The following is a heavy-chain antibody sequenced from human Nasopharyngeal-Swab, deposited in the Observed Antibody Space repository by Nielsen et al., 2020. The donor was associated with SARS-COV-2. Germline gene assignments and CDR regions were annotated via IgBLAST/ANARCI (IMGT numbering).Heavy chain of an antibody. J-gene: IGHJ4*02. CDR3: ARDTPAMFAY. Sequence: GESLKISCAASGFTFSIYTMNWVRQAPGKGLEWFSAISSSGDYIYYAPSVEGRFTISRDNAKDSLYLQMNSLRAEDTAIYYCARDTPAMFAYWGQGALVTVSS. V-gene: IGHV3-21*01. CDR2: ISSSGDYI. CDR1: GFTFSIYT.